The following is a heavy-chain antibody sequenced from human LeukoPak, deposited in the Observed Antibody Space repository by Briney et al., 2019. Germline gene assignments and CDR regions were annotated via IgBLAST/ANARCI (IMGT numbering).Heavy chain of an antibody. CDR2: INHSGST. V-gene: IGHV4-34*01. J-gene: IGHJ3*02. CDR1: GGSFSGCY. Sequence: SETLSLTCAVYGGSFSGCYWSWIRQPPGKGLEWIGEINHSGSTNYNPSLKSRVTISVDTSKNQFSLKVSSVTAADTAVYYCAVRWGTVVATFDIWGQGTMVTVSS. D-gene: IGHD3-22*01. CDR3: AVRWGTVVATFDI.